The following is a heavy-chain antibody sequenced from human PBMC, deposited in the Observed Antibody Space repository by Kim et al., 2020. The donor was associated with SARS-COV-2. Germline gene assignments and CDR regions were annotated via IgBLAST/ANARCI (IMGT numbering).Heavy chain of an antibody. D-gene: IGHD4-17*01. V-gene: IGHV3-9*01. CDR3: AKDNTLGDYGDYWYFDR. CDR2: ISWNSGSI. Sequence: GGSLRLSCAASGFTFDDYAMHWVRQAPGKGLEWVSGISWNSGSIGYADSVKGRFTISRDNAKNSLYLQMNSLRAEDTALYYCAKDNTLGDYGDYWYFDRWGRGTLVTVSS. CDR1: GFTFDDYA. J-gene: IGHJ2*01.